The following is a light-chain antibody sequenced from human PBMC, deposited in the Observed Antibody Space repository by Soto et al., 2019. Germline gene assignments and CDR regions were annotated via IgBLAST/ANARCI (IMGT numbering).Light chain of an antibody. CDR2: DAS. V-gene: IGKV1D-13*01. Sequence: AIQLTQSPSSLSASVGDRVTITCRASQGISTALAWYQQKPGQTPKLLLYDASSLEGGVPTRFSGRGSGTDFALSITNLQPEDFATYYCQQFSHYPRTFGQGTKV. J-gene: IGKJ1*01. CDR1: QGISTA. CDR3: QQFSHYPRT.